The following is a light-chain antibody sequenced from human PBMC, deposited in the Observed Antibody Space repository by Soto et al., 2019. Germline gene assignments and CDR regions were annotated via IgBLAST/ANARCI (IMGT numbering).Light chain of an antibody. CDR2: GNS. V-gene: IGLV1-40*01. CDR3: QSHDSSLSGYV. J-gene: IGLJ1*01. CDR1: SSNIGAGYD. Sequence: QSVLTQPPSVSGAPGQRVTISCTGSSSNIGAGYDVHWYQQLPGTAPKLLISGNSNRPSGVPDRFSGSKSGTSASLAITGLQAEDEADYYCQSHDSSLSGYVFGTGTKVTVL.